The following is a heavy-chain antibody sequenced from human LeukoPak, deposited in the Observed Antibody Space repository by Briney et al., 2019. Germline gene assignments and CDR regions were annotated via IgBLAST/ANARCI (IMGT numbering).Heavy chain of an antibody. CDR1: GGSISSSSYY. V-gene: IGHV4-39*07. CDR2: TYYSGST. Sequence: PSETLSLTCTVSGGSISSSSYYWGWIRQPPGKGLEWIGSTYYSGSTYYNPSLKSRVTISVDTSKNQFFLKLSSVTAADTAVYYCARSPRIPHQEFQHWGQGTLVTVSS. CDR3: ARSPRIPHQEFQH. J-gene: IGHJ1*01. D-gene: IGHD2-21*01.